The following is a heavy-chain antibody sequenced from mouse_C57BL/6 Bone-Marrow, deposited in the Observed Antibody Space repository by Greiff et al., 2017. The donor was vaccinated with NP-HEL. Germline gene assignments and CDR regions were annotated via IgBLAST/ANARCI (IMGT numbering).Heavy chain of an antibody. J-gene: IGHJ4*01. D-gene: IGHD2-3*01. Sequence: EVQWVESGGGLVKPGGSLKLSCAASGFTFSSYAMSWVRQTPEKRLEWVATISDGGSYTYYPDNVKGRFTISRDNAKNNLYLQMSHLKSEDTAMYYCASYDGYFYYAMDYWGQGTSVTVSS. CDR2: ISDGGSYT. V-gene: IGHV5-4*01. CDR3: ASYDGYFYYAMDY. CDR1: GFTFSSYA.